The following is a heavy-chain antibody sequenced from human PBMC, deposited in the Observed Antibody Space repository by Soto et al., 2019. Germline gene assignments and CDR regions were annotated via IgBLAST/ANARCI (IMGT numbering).Heavy chain of an antibody. J-gene: IGHJ4*02. V-gene: IGHV3-66*01. D-gene: IGHD6-13*01. CDR2: IYSGGST. CDR1: GFTVSSNY. Sequence: WGSLGLSCAASGFTVSSNYMSWVRQAPGKGLEWVSVIYSGGSTYYADSVKGRFTISRDNSKNTLYLQMNSLRAEDTAVYYCARTPGYSSSWYFDYWGQGTLVTVSS. CDR3: ARTPGYSSSWYFDY.